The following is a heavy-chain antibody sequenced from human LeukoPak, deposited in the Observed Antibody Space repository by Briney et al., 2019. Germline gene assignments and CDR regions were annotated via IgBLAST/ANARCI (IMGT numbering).Heavy chain of an antibody. CDR2: INPNSGDT. D-gene: IGHD6-6*01. CDR3: ARDYSSSSGYFDY. CDR1: GYTFTGYY. V-gene: IGHV1-2*02. Sequence: ASVKVSCKASGYTFTGYYMHWVRQAPGQGLEWMGWINPNSGDTNYAERFQGRVTMTRDTSISTAYMDLRRLRSDDTAVYYCARDYSSSSGYFDYWGQGTLVTVSS. J-gene: IGHJ4*02.